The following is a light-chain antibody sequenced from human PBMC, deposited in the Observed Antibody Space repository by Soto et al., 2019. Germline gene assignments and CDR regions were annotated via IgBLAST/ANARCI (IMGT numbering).Light chain of an antibody. CDR1: QVISTS. CDR2: DAS. CDR3: QQSLGT. J-gene: IGKJ1*01. Sequence: DIKLTQSPSFLSPSIGESVTITCRASQVISTSLAWYQVKPGKAPKLLIYDASSLESGVPSRFSGSGSGTEFTLTISSPQPDDFATYYCQQSLGTFGQGTKVDIK. V-gene: IGKV1-9*01.